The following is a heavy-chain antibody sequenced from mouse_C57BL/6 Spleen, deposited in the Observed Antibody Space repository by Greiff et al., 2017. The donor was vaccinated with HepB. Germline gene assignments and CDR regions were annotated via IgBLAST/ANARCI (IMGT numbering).Heavy chain of an antibody. J-gene: IGHJ4*01. Sequence: QVTLKVSGPGIFQSSQTLSLTCSFSGFSLSTSGMGVSWIRQPSGKGLEWLAHIYWDDDKRYNPSLKSRLTISKDTPRNQVFLKITSVDTADTATYYCARSPPEDSYAMDYWGQGTSVTVSS. V-gene: IGHV8-12*01. CDR3: ARSPPEDSYAMDY. CDR2: IYWDDDK. CDR1: GFSLSTSGMG.